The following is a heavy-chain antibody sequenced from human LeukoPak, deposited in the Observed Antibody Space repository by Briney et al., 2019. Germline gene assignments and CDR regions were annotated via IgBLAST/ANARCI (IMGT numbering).Heavy chain of an antibody. J-gene: IGHJ5*02. V-gene: IGHV3-48*01. D-gene: IGHD5-18*01. CDR3: ARGGGGYSSNWFDP. CDR2: ISSSSSII. Sequence: GSLRLSCAASGFTFSSYSMNWVRQAPGKGLERVSYISSSSSIIYYADSVKGRFTISRDNAKNSLSLQMNSLRAEDTAVYYCARGGGGYSSNWFDPWGQGTLVTVSS. CDR1: GFTFSSYS.